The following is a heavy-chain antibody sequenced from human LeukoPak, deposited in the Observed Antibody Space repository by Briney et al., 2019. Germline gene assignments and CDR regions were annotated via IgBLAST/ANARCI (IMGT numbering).Heavy chain of an antibody. J-gene: IGHJ5*02. CDR2: VSGSGGST. CDR1: GFTFSRHA. D-gene: IGHD6-6*01. CDR3: AKGGKAARGDWFGP. Sequence: QPWGVLNLSCAASGFTFSRHAMSWARQAPGKALVWVSAVSGSGGSTYYADSVKVRCTSSRDNSKVTLYLQINRLRAEDTGVCYCAKGGKAARGDWFGPWGQGTLVTGSS. V-gene: IGHV3-23*01.